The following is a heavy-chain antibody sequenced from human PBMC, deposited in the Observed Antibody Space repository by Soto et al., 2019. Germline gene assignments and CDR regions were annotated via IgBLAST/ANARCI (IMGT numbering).Heavy chain of an antibody. CDR2: IDPSDSYT. D-gene: IGHD3-22*01. Sequence: GESLKISCNGSGYSFTSYWISWVGQMPGKGLEWMGRIDPSDSYTNYSPSFQGHVTISADKSISTAYLQWSSLKASDTAMYYCARHDRTGKVLDYWGQGTLVTVSS. CDR1: GYSFTSYW. V-gene: IGHV5-10-1*01. J-gene: IGHJ4*02. CDR3: ARHDRTGKVLDY.